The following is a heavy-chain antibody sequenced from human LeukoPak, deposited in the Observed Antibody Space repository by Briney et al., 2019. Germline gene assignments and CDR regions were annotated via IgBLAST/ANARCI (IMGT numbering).Heavy chain of an antibody. V-gene: IGHV1-2*02. CDR2: INPNSGGT. J-gene: IGHJ4*02. Sequence: ASVKVSCKASGYTFTGYYMHWVRQAPGQGLEWMGWINPNSGGTNYAQKFQGRVTMTRDTSISTAYMELSRLRSDDTAVYYCARDRVGADDRLNFDYWGQGTLVTVSS. CDR1: GYTFTGYY. D-gene: IGHD1-26*01. CDR3: ARDRVGADDRLNFDY.